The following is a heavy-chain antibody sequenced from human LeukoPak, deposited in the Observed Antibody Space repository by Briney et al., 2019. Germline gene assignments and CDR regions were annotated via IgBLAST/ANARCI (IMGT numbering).Heavy chain of an antibody. D-gene: IGHD1-26*01. CDR2: IYYSGST. Sequence: SKTRSLTCTVSGGSISSGGYYWSWIRQHPGKGLEWIGYIYYSGSTYYNPSLKSRVTISVDTSKNQFSLQLSSVTAADTAVYYCARDGGSSNFDYWGQGTLVTVSS. J-gene: IGHJ4*02. CDR1: GGSISSGGYY. V-gene: IGHV4-31*03. CDR3: ARDGGSSNFDY.